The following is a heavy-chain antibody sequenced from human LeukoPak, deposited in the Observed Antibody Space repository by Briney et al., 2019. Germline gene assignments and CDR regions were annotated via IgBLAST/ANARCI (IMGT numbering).Heavy chain of an antibody. D-gene: IGHD3-22*01. J-gene: IGHJ4*02. V-gene: IGHV1-18*01. Sequence: ASVEVSCKASGYTFTSYGISWVRQAPGQGLEWMGWISAYNGNTNYAQKLQGRVTMTTDTSTSTAYMELRSLRSDDTAVYYCARESSGYYWADYWGQGTLVTVSS. CDR1: GYTFTSYG. CDR3: ARESSGYYWADY. CDR2: ISAYNGNT.